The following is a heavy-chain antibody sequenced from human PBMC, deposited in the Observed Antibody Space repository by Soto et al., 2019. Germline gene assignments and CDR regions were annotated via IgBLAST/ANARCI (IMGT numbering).Heavy chain of an antibody. CDR3: ARPSTSGTRFDY. CDR2: VYHSGST. Sequence: QVQLQESGPGLVKPSGTLSLTCAVSGGSISTSNWWSWVRQPPGKGLEWIGEVYHSGSTNYNPSSKIRVAMSVDKSKNQFSRKLNSVTAADTALYYCARPSTSGTRFDYWGQGSLVTVSS. D-gene: IGHD1-1*01. J-gene: IGHJ4*02. CDR1: GGSISTSNW. V-gene: IGHV4-4*02.